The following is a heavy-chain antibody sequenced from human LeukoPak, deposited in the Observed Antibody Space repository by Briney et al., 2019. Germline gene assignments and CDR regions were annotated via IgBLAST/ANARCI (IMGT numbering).Heavy chain of an antibody. CDR3: ARPYSSSHKYFQH. J-gene: IGHJ1*01. D-gene: IGHD6-6*01. CDR2: IYYSGST. CDR1: GGSISSSSYY. V-gene: IGHV4-39*01. Sequence: SETLSLTCTVSGGSISSSSYYWGWIRQPPGKGLEWIGSIYYSGSTYYNPSLKSRVTISVDTSKNQFSLKLSSVTAADTAVYYCARPYSSSHKYFQHWGQGTLVTVSS.